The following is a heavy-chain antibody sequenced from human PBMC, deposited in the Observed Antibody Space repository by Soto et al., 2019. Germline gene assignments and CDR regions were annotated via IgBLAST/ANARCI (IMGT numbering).Heavy chain of an antibody. CDR2: IYYRGST. CDR3: AGVEDYSGYGTFEY. J-gene: IGHJ4*02. D-gene: IGHD5-12*01. V-gene: IGHV4-59*01. CDR1: GGSISSYY. Sequence: QVQLQESGPGLVKPSETLSLTCTVSGGSISSYYWSWIRQPPGKGLEWIGYIYYRGSTNYNPSLTSRVAISVDTSKIQCSLKLSTVTAADTAVYYCAGVEDYSGYGTFEYWGQGTLVTVSS.